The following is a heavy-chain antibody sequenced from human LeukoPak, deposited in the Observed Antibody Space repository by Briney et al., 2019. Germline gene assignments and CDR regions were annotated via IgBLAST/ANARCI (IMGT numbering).Heavy chain of an antibody. CDR2: ISSSSSYI. J-gene: IGHJ4*02. CDR1: GVTFSSYS. V-gene: IGHV3-21*01. D-gene: IGHD6-13*01. CDR3: ARVVGPGYIAAAGRA. Sequence: GGSLRLSCAASGVTFSSYSMNWVRQAPGKGLEWVSSISSSSSYIYYADSVKGRFTISRDNAKNSLYLQMNSLRAEDTAVYYCARVVGPGYIAAAGRAWGQGTLVTVSS.